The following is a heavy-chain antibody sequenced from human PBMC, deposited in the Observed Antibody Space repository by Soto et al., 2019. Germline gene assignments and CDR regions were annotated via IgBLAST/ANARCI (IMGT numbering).Heavy chain of an antibody. Sequence: PGGCLRLSCAASGFTFSSYAMHWVRQAPGKGLEWVAVISYDGSNKYYADYVKGRFTISRDNSKNTLYLQMNSLRAEDTAVYYCARAASAGFDPWGQGTLVTVSS. CDR3: ARAASAGFDP. V-gene: IGHV3-30-3*01. CDR1: GFTFSSYA. D-gene: IGHD6-25*01. J-gene: IGHJ5*02. CDR2: ISYDGSNK.